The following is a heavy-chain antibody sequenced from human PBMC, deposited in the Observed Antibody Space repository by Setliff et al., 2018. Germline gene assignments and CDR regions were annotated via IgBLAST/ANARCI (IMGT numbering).Heavy chain of an antibody. CDR1: GASINSGTYY. Sequence: PSETLSLTCTVSGASINSGTYYWAWIRQPPGKGLEWIGNIYDSGSSNYNASLKSRLIITRDTSKNQISLKLTSVTAANRAVYYCGRGFSRIEGWGNWFDPWGQGILVTVSS. V-gene: IGHV4-39*01. CDR2: IYDSGSS. D-gene: IGHD2-15*01. J-gene: IGHJ5*02. CDR3: GRGFSRIEGWGNWFDP.